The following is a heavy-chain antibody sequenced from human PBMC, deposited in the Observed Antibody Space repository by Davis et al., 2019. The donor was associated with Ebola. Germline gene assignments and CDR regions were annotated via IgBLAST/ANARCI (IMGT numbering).Heavy chain of an antibody. Sequence: ASVTVSCKASGYIFTKYGIRWMRQAPGQGLEWMGWISHYKGNTNSPQNFQGRVTMTTDTSTTTAYMELRRLRSDDTATFYCARARYYDRSGYPNYFDFWGQGTLVTVSS. CDR3: ARARYYDRSGYPNYFDF. D-gene: IGHD3-22*01. CDR1: GYIFTKYG. V-gene: IGHV1-18*01. CDR2: ISHYKGNT. J-gene: IGHJ4*02.